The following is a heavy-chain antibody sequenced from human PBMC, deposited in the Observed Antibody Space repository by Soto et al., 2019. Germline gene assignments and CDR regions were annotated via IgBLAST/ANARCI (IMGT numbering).Heavy chain of an antibody. CDR3: ARDDTYYYDSSGYSGRNYYYYYGMDV. Sequence: GASVKVSCKASGGTFSSYAISWVRQAPGQGLEWMGGIIPIFGTANYAQKFQGRVTITADESTSTAYMELSSLRSEDTAVYYCARDDTYYYDSSGYSGRNYYYYYGMDVWGQGTTVTVSS. CDR1: GGTFSSYA. CDR2: IIPIFGTA. V-gene: IGHV1-69*13. J-gene: IGHJ6*02. D-gene: IGHD3-22*01.